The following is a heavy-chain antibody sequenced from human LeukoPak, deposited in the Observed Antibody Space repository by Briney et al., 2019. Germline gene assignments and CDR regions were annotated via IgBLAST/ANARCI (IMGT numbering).Heavy chain of an antibody. Sequence: TSETLSLTCTVSGGSISTYYWSWMRQPAGKGLEWIGRMYTSGSTNYNPSLKSRVTMSLDTPKNQFSLKLSSVTAADTAVYYCARAVAGFYFDYWRQGALVTVSS. J-gene: IGHJ4*02. CDR2: MYTSGST. V-gene: IGHV4-4*07. CDR3: ARAVAGFYFDY. CDR1: GGSISTYY. D-gene: IGHD6-19*01.